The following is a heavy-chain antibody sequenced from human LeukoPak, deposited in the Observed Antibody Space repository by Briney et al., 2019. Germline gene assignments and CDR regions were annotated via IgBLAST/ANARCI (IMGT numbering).Heavy chain of an antibody. J-gene: IGHJ4*02. D-gene: IGHD6-6*01. CDR1: GGSISSYY. CDR3: ARGGGSSGSSRIKPLDY. CDR2: IYYSGST. Sequence: SETLSLTCAVSGGSISSYYWSWIRQPPGKGLEWIGYIYYSGSTNYKSSLKSRVTISVDTSKNQFSLKLSSVTAADTAVYYCARGGGSSGSSRIKPLDYWGQGTLVTVSS. V-gene: IGHV4-59*01.